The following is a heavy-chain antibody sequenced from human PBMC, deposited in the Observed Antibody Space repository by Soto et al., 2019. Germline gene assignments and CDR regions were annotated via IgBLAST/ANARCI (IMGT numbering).Heavy chain of an antibody. V-gene: IGHV3-30-3*01. J-gene: IGHJ4*02. CDR2: ISYDGSNK. CDR3: ARDDRPSLYSSAIRGFDY. D-gene: IGHD6-19*01. CDR1: GFTFSSYA. Sequence: QVQLVESGGGVVQPGRSLRLSCAASGFTFSSYAMHWVRQAPGKGLEWVAVISYDGSNKYYADSVKGRFTISRDNSKNTLYLQMNSLRAEDTAVYYCARDDRPSLYSSAIRGFDYWGQGTLVTVSS.